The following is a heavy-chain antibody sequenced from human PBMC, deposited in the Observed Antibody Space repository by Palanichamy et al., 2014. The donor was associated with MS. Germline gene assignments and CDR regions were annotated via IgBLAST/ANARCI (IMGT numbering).Heavy chain of an antibody. CDR1: GFTFSSYA. Sequence: EVQLVESGGGLVQPGGSLRLSCSASGFTFSSYALHWVRQAPGKGLEYVSGISSNGGSTYYADSVKGRFSISRDNSKNTLYLQMSSLRAEDTAVYYCVKGLAGFSPFDYWGQGTLVTVSS. J-gene: IGHJ4*02. V-gene: IGHV3-64D*06. CDR3: VKGLAGFSPFDY. CDR2: ISSNGGST. D-gene: IGHD3-10*01.